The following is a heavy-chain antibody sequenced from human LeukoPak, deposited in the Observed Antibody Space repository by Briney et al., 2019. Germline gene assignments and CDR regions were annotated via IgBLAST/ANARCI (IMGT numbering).Heavy chain of an antibody. V-gene: IGHV3-21*01. CDR2: ISSSSSYI. CDR3: ATQIGWRAHAFDI. D-gene: IGHD2/OR15-2a*01. Sequence: GGSLRLSCAASGFTFSSYSMNWVRQAPGKGLEWVSSISSSSSYIYYADSVKGRFTISRDNAKNSLYLQMNSLRAQDTAVYYCATQIGWRAHAFDIWGQGTMVTVSS. J-gene: IGHJ3*02. CDR1: GFTFSSYS.